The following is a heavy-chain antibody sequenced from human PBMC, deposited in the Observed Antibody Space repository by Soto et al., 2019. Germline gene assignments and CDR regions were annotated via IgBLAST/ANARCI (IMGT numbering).Heavy chain of an antibody. CDR1: GYTFTSYA. J-gene: IGHJ4*02. CDR3: ARIKLLWFGELPEAPFDY. V-gene: IGHV1-3*01. Sequence: GASVKVSCKASGYTFTSYAMHWVRQAPGQRPEWMGWINAGNGNTKYSQKFQGRVTITRDTSASTAYMELSSLRSEDTAVYYCARIKLLWFGELPEAPFDYWGQGTLVTVSS. CDR2: INAGNGNT. D-gene: IGHD3-10*01.